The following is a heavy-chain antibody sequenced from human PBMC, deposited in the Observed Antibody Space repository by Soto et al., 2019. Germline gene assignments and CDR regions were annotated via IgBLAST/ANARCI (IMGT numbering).Heavy chain of an antibody. CDR2: VYNSGST. V-gene: IGHV4-59*01. CDR1: GGSMSSNY. CDR3: ERYRREAVAGYTLDN. Sequence: ETLYSTFPVSGGSMSSNYWPWIRQPPGKGLEWIVYVYNSGSTNYNPSLKSRVTISEDTSKSQFSLKVNSMTAADTAVYYRERYRREAVAGYTLDNGGQGILVTVSS. D-gene: IGHD6-13*01. J-gene: IGHJ4*02.